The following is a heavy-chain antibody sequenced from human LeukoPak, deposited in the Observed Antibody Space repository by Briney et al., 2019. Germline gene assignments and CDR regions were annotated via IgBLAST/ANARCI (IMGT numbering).Heavy chain of an antibody. J-gene: IGHJ5*02. V-gene: IGHV3-30*02. Sequence: GGSLRLSCAASGFIFSDYGMHWVRQAPGKGLEWVSFLRYDGSNKYYADSVKGRFTISRDNSKNNLYLQMNSLRAEDTAVYYCARQTSSWNPWGQGTPVTVSS. D-gene: IGHD6-13*01. CDR1: GFIFSDYG. CDR3: ARQTSSWNP. CDR2: LRYDGSNK.